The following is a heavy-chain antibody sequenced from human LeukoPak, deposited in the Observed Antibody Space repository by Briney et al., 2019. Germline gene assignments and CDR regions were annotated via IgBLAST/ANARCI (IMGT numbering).Heavy chain of an antibody. J-gene: IGHJ4*02. V-gene: IGHV3-48*03. CDR2: ISSSGSTI. Sequence: PGGSLRLSCAASGFTFSSYEMNWVRQAPGKGLEWVSYISSSGSTIYYADSVKGRFTIPRDNAKNSLYLQMNSLRAEDTAVYYCARCAYSGSYYFDYWGQGSLVTVSS. CDR3: ARCAYSGSYYFDY. D-gene: IGHD6-6*01. CDR1: GFTFSSYE.